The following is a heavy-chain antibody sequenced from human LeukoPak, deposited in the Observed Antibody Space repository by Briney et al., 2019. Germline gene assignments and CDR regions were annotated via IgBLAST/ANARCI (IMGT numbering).Heavy chain of an antibody. CDR1: GGSISSYY. J-gene: IGHJ5*02. Sequence: PSETLSLTCTVSGGSISSYYWSWIRQPPGKGLEWIGEINHSGSTNYNPSLKSRVTISVDTSKNQFSLKLSSVTAADTAVYYCARTARCSSTSCYMRGTALDPWGQGTLVTVSS. CDR2: INHSGST. CDR3: ARTARCSSTSCYMRGTALDP. V-gene: IGHV4-34*01. D-gene: IGHD2-2*02.